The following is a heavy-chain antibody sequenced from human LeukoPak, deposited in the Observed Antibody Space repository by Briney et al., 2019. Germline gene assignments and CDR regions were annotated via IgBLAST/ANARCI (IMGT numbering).Heavy chain of an antibody. CDR1: GYSFTSYW. D-gene: IGHD1-7*01. CDR2: TYPGDSDT. J-gene: IGHJ4*02. Sequence: GESLKISCKGSGYSFTSYWIGWVRPMPGKGLEWMGITYPGDSDTRYSPSFQGQVTISADKSISTAYLQWSSLKASDTAMYYCVRQYNWNYAKLDYWGQGTLVTVSS. V-gene: IGHV5-51*01. CDR3: VRQYNWNYAKLDY.